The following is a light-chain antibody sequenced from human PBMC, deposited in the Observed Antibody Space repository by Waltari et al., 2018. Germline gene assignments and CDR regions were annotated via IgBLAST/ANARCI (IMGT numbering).Light chain of an antibody. CDR1: SRDVGTYHL. V-gene: IGLV2-23*02. CDR2: EVS. Sequence: QSALTQPASVSGSPGQSITISCTGTSRDVGTYHLVSWYQQHPGKAPKLLISEVSERPSGFSDRFSASKSADTASLTISGLQAEDEADYYCCSYSRSTTFVIFGGGTKLTVL. J-gene: IGLJ2*01. CDR3: CSYSRSTTFVI.